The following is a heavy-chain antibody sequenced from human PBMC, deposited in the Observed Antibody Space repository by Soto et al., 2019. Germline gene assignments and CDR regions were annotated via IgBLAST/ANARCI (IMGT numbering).Heavy chain of an antibody. Sequence: RASVKVSCKASGYTFNTYGINWVRQAPGQGLEWMGWMNIYSGKTEYAQKLQGRVTMSTDASTSTAYMELRSLRSDDTAVYYCARDPPPPDYWGQGTTVTVSS. CDR1: GYTFNTYG. CDR2: MNIYSGKT. CDR3: ARDPPPPDY. V-gene: IGHV1-18*01. J-gene: IGHJ4*03.